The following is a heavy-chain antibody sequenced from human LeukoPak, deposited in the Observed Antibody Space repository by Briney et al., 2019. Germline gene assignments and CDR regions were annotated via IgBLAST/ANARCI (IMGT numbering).Heavy chain of an antibody. CDR2: IYYSGST. Sequence: SETLSLTCTVSGGSISSGGYYWSWIRQHPGKGLEWIGYIYYSGSTYYNPSLKSRVTISVDTSKNQCSLKLSSVTAADTAVYYCARGRSVTLAAAGTRWFDPWGQGTLVTVSS. CDR3: ARGRSVTLAAAGTRWFDP. D-gene: IGHD6-13*01. CDR1: GGSISSGGYY. V-gene: IGHV4-31*03. J-gene: IGHJ5*02.